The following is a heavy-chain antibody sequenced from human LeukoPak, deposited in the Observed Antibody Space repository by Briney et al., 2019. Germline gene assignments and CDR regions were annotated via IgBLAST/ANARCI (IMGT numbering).Heavy chain of an antibody. J-gene: IGHJ3*02. Sequence: GGSLRLSCAASGFTFSSYAMHWVRQAPGKGLEWVAVISYDGYNIKYADSVTGRFTISRDNSNNTLFLLMNSLRAEDTAVYYCARDLGYCSSTSCRFPHPAFDIWGQGTMVTVSS. CDR3: ARDLGYCSSTSCRFPHPAFDI. CDR1: GFTFSSYA. CDR2: ISYDGYNI. V-gene: IGHV3-30-3*01. D-gene: IGHD2-2*01.